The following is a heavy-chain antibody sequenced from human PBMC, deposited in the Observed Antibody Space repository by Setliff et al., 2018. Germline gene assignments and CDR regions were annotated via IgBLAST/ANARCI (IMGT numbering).Heavy chain of an antibody. J-gene: IGHJ4*02. D-gene: IGHD6-13*01. CDR2: INHSGST. CDR1: GGSFSTYY. CDR3: ARDWAAAAGTAVGDGLDY. V-gene: IGHV4-34*01. Sequence: TSETLSLTCAVYGGSFSTYYWIWIRQPPGKGLEWIGEINHSGSTNYNPSLKSRVTISVDTSKNQFSLKLSSVTAADTALYYCARDWAAAAGTAVGDGLDYWGQGTLVTVSS.